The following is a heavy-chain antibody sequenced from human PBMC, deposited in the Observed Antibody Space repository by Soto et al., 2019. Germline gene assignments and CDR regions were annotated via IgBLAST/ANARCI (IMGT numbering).Heavy chain of an antibody. CDR2: IYYSGST. Sequence: SETLSLTCTVSGGSISSSSYYWGWIRQPPGKGLEWIGSIYYSGSTYYNPSLKSRVTISVDTSKNQFSLKLSSVTAADTAVYYCAKDRLRNYYYYGLDVWGQGTTVTVSS. J-gene: IGHJ6*02. CDR1: GGSISSSSYY. D-gene: IGHD4-17*01. CDR3: AKDRLRNYYYYGLDV. V-gene: IGHV4-39*02.